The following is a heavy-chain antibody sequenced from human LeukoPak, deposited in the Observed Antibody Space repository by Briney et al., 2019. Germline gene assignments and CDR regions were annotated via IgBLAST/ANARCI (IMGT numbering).Heavy chain of an antibody. Sequence: PGGSLRLSCAASGFTFSSYAMSWVRQAPGKGLEWVSAISGSGGSTYYADSVKGRFTISRDNSKNTLYLQMNSLRAEDTAVYYCAKDEAPDYGDSLDYFDYWGQGALVTVSS. CDR1: GFTFSSYA. CDR3: AKDEAPDYGDSLDYFDY. D-gene: IGHD4-17*01. J-gene: IGHJ4*02. V-gene: IGHV3-23*01. CDR2: ISGSGGST.